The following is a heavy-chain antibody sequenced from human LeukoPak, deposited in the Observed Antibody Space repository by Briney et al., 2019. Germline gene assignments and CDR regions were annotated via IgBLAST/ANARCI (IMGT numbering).Heavy chain of an antibody. V-gene: IGHV3-30*18. CDR3: AKDQATTNDAFDI. D-gene: IGHD4-17*01. CDR2: ISYDGSNK. CDR1: GFSFSSYG. Sequence: GRYLRLSCAASGFSFSSYGMHWVRQAPGKGLEWVAVISYDGSNKYYADSVKGRFTISRDKSKNTLYLQMNSLRAEDTAVYYCAKDQATTNDAFDIWGRGTMVTVSA. J-gene: IGHJ3*02.